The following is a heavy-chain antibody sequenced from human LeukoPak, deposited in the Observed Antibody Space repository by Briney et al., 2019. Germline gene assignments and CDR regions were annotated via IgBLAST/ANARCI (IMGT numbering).Heavy chain of an antibody. CDR2: IYYSGNT. Sequence: SETLSLTCTVSGVSISSSSYYWGWIRQPPGKGLEWIGSIYYSGNTYYNPSLKSRVTISVDTPKNQLSLKVSSVTAADTAVYYCARDGGTAAAGELDYWGQGTLVTVSS. D-gene: IGHD6-13*01. V-gene: IGHV4-39*07. CDR3: ARDGGTAAAGELDY. J-gene: IGHJ4*02. CDR1: GVSISSSSYY.